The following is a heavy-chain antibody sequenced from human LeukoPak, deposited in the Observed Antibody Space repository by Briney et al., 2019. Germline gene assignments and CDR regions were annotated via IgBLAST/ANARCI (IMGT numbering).Heavy chain of an antibody. D-gene: IGHD2-2*01. Sequence: GGSLRLSCAASGFTFSSYGMHWVRQAPGKGLEWVAVIWYDGSNKYYADSAKGRFTISRDNSKNTLYLQMNSLRAEDTAVYYCARAPRDCSSTSCYNQDYWGQGTLVTVSS. CDR1: GFTFSSYG. J-gene: IGHJ4*02. CDR3: ARAPRDCSSTSCYNQDY. V-gene: IGHV3-33*01. CDR2: IWYDGSNK.